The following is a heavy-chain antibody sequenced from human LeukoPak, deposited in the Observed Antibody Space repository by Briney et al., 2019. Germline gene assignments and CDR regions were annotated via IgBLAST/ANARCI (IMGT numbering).Heavy chain of an antibody. J-gene: IGHJ3*02. CDR2: IYYSGST. CDR3: ARPYSGSYLDDAFDI. Sequence: PSETLSLTCTVSGGSISSYYWSWIRQPPGKGLEWIGYIYYSGSTNYNPSLKSRVTISVDTSKNQFSLKLSSVTAADTAVYYCARPYSGSYLDDAFDIWGQGTMVTVSS. D-gene: IGHD1-26*01. V-gene: IGHV4-59*08. CDR1: GGSISSYY.